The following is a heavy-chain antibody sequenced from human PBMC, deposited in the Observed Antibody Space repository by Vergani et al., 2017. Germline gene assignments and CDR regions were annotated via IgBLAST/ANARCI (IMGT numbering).Heavy chain of an antibody. V-gene: IGHV2-5*01. D-gene: IGHD3-3*01. CDR1: GFSLSTSGVG. Sequence: QITLKESGPTLVKPTQTLTLTCTFSGFSLSTSGVGVGWIRQSPGKALEWLALIYWNDDKRYSPSLKSRVTNTKDTSKNQVVLTMTNMDPVDTATYYCAHTYYDFWSGYYGLDYWGQGTLVTVSS. J-gene: IGHJ4*02. CDR2: IYWNDDK. CDR3: AHTYYDFWSGYYGLDY.